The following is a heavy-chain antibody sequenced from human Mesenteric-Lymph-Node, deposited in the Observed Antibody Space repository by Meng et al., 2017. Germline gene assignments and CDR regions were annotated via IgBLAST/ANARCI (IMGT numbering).Heavy chain of an antibody. D-gene: IGHD3-10*01. J-gene: IGHJ4*01. Sequence: GESLKISCAASGFIVSSNYISWVRQAPGKGLEWVSHISSGGADTYYADSVKGRFTISRDNSKNTLSLQMNSLRAEDTAVYYCAKGTTTPPGTGWGYYCDYWGHGTQVTVSS. CDR1: GFIVSSNY. CDR2: ISSGGADT. CDR3: AKGTTTPPGTGWGYYCDY. V-gene: IGHV3-23*01.